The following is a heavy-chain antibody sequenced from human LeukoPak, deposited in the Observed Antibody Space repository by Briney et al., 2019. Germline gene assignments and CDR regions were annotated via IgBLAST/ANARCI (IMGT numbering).Heavy chain of an antibody. CDR3: STTVTTSLNYYYYMDV. CDR1: GYTFTSYY. D-gene: IGHD4-11*01. J-gene: IGHJ6*03. V-gene: IGHV1-69*05. Sequence: SVKVSCKASGYTFTSYYMHWVRQAPGQGLEWMGGIIPIFGTANYAQKFQGRVTITTDESTSTAYMELSSLRSEDTAVYYCSTTVTTSLNYYYYMDVWGKGTTVTVSS. CDR2: IIPIFGTA.